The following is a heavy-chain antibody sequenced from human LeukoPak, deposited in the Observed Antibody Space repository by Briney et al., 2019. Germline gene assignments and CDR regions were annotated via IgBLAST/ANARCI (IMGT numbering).Heavy chain of an antibody. CDR1: GFTVSSNY. J-gene: IGHJ3*02. D-gene: IGHD6-13*01. CDR2: IYSGGST. Sequence: PGGSLRLSCSASGFTVSSNYMTWVRQAPGKGLEWVSVIYSGGSTYYADSVKGRFTISRDTSKTTLYLQMNSLRAEDTAVYYCARDILYSSSSHDDFDIWGQGTMVTVSS. CDR3: ARDILYSSSSHDDFDI. V-gene: IGHV3-53*01.